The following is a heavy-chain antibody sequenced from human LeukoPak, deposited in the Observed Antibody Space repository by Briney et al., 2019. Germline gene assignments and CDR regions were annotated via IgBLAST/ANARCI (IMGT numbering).Heavy chain of an antibody. J-gene: IGHJ4*02. D-gene: IGHD4-17*01. CDR3: ARRVHDGDYVYYFDY. V-gene: IGHV5-51*01. CDR1: GYRFTSYW. CDR2: IYPGDSDT. Sequence: GESLKISCKGSGYRFTSYWIGWVRQMPGKGLEWMGIIYPGDSDTRYSPSFQGQVTISADKSISTAYLQWSSLKASDTAMYYCARRVHDGDYVYYFDYWGQGTLVTVSS.